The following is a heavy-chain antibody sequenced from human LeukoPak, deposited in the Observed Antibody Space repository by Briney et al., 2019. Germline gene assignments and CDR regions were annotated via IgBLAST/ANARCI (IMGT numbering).Heavy chain of an antibody. D-gene: IGHD3-3*01. CDR2: IYYSGST. Sequence: SETLSLTCTVSGGSISSYYWSWIRQPPGKGLEWIGYIYYSGSTNYNPSLKSRVTISVDTSKNQFSLKLSSVTAADTAVYYCARWVADDFWSGYQNWFDPWGQGTLVTVSS. CDR3: ARWVADDFWSGYQNWFDP. J-gene: IGHJ5*02. V-gene: IGHV4-59*01. CDR1: GGSISSYY.